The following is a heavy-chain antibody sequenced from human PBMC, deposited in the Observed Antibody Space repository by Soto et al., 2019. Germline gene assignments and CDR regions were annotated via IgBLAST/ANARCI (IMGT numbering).Heavy chain of an antibody. J-gene: IGHJ4*02. CDR2: IYHSGST. CDR3: ARGAYSSSWFDY. D-gene: IGHD6-13*01. Sequence: TLSLTCAVSGGSISSGGYSWSWIRQPPGKGLEWIGYIYHSGSTYYNPSLKSRVTISVDRSKNQFSLKLSSVTAADTAVYYCARGAYSSSWFDYWGQGTLVTVSS. V-gene: IGHV4-30-2*01. CDR1: GGSISSGGYS.